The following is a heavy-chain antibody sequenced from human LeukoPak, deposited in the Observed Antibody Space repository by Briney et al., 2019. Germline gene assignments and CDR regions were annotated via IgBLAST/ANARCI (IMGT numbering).Heavy chain of an antibody. V-gene: IGHV4-38-2*01. Sequence: PSETLSLTCAVSGYSISSGYYWGWIRQPPGKGLEWIGSIYHSGCTYYNPSLKSRVIISVDTSKNQFSLKLSSVTAADTAVYYCVCRGYSGYDPIDYWGQGTLVTVFS. J-gene: IGHJ4*02. CDR3: VCRGYSGYDPIDY. CDR1: GYSISSGYY. D-gene: IGHD5-12*01. CDR2: IYHSGCT.